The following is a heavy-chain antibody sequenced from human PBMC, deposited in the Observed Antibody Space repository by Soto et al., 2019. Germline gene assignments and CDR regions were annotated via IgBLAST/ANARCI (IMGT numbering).Heavy chain of an antibody. V-gene: IGHV1-69*13. Sequence: GASVKVSCKASGGTFSSYAISWVRQAPGQGLEWMGGIIPIFGTANYAQKFQGRVTITADESTSTAYMELSSLRSEDTAVYYCASRYSSSPFFYYYYGMDVWGQGTTVTVSS. D-gene: IGHD6-6*01. CDR1: GGTFSSYA. CDR3: ASRYSSSPFFYYYYGMDV. J-gene: IGHJ6*02. CDR2: IIPIFGTA.